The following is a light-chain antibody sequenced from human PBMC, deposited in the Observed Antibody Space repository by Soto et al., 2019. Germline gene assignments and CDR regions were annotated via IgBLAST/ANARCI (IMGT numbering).Light chain of an antibody. CDR1: SSDVGSYNL. Sequence: QSVLTQPASVSGSPGQSITISCTGTSSDVGSYNLVPWYQQHPGKAPKLMIYEGSKRPSGVSNRFSGSKSGNTASLTISGLQAEDEADYYCCSYAGSSTPPHVFGTGTKVTVL. J-gene: IGLJ1*01. CDR3: CSYAGSSTPPHV. CDR2: EGS. V-gene: IGLV2-23*01.